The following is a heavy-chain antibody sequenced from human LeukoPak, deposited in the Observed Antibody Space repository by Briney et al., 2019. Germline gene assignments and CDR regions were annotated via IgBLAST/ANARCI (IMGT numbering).Heavy chain of an antibody. V-gene: IGHV1-18*01. CDR3: ARSTNYYDSSGYYLLDY. D-gene: IGHD3-22*01. CDR1: GYTFTSYG. Sequence: GASVKVSCKASGYTFTSYGISWVRQAPGQGLEWMGWISAYNGNTNYAQKLQGRVTMTTDTSTSTAYMELRSLRSDDTAVYYCARSTNYYDSSGYYLLDYWGQGTLVTVSS. CDR2: ISAYNGNT. J-gene: IGHJ4*02.